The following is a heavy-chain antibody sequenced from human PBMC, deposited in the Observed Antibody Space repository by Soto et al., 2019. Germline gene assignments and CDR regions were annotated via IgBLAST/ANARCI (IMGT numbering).Heavy chain of an antibody. Sequence: QVQLVESGGGVVQPGGTLRLSCAASGFTFSSYGMQWVGQAPGKGLEGGAVIAYDGSLKYYVDSVKGRFTISRDNSKNTLYLQINSLRAEDTAVYYCAKDLKVSGSHYGTLNYYYGMDMWGQGTTVSVSS. V-gene: IGHV3-30*18. CDR1: GFTFSSYG. D-gene: IGHD3-10*01. CDR2: IAYDGSLK. J-gene: IGHJ6*02. CDR3: AKDLKVSGSHYGTLNYYYGMDM.